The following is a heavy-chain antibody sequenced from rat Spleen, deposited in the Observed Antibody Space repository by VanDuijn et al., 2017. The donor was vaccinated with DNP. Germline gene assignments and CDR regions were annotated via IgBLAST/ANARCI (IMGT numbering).Heavy chain of an antibody. CDR1: GFTFSDYY. CDR2: IRYDGSST. Sequence: EVQLVESGGDLVQPGRSLKLFCAASGFTFSDYYMAWIRQAPTKGLEWVAYIRYDGSSTSYRDSVKGRFTISRDNVKSTLYLQMDSLRSEDTATYYCARPDYWGQGVMVTVSS. V-gene: IGHV5-7*01. J-gene: IGHJ2*01. CDR3: ARPDY.